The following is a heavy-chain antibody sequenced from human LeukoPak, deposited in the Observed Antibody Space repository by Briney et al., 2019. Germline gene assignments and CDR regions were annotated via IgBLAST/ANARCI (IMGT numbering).Heavy chain of an antibody. Sequence: GGSLRLSCATSGFALTTSALTWVRQAPGKGLEWVSSISGTGSSTYYADSVKGRFTVSRDRSKNALYLQLNGVRAEDTAVYFCARAQGSSSWPYSFDFWGQGTLVTVSS. CDR2: ISGTGSST. J-gene: IGHJ4*02. CDR1: GFALTTSA. V-gene: IGHV3-23*01. CDR3: ARAQGSSSWPYSFDF. D-gene: IGHD6-13*01.